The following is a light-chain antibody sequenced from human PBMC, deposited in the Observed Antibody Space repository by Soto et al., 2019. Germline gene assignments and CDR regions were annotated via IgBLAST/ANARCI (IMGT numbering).Light chain of an antibody. V-gene: IGLV1-44*01. Sequence: QSVLTQPPSASGTPGQRVTISCTGSSSNIGSNTVDWYQQHPGTAPTILIYGQNHRPSGVPDRFSGSKSGTSASLAISGRQSEDEDDYYCGAWDDSLDGRVFGGGTKLTVL. CDR3: GAWDDSLDGRV. J-gene: IGLJ2*01. CDR2: GQN. CDR1: SSNIGSNT.